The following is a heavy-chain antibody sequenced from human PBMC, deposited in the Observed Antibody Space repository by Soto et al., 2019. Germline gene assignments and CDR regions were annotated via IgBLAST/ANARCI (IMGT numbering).Heavy chain of an antibody. V-gene: IGHV3-30*18. D-gene: IGHD5-18*01. CDR1: GFTFSSYG. CDR3: AKLSVDTAMVTGL. J-gene: IGHJ4*02. CDR2: ISYDGSNK. Sequence: GWSLRLSCAASGFTFSSYGMHWVRQAPGKGLEWVAVISYDGSNKYYADSVKGRFTISRDNSKNTLYLQMNSLRAEDTAVYYCAKLSVDTAMVTGLWGQGTLVTVS.